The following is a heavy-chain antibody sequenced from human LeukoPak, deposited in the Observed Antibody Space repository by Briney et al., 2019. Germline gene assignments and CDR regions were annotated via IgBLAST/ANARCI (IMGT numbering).Heavy chain of an antibody. Sequence: GGSLRLSCAASGFTFSSYGMHWVRQAPGKGLEWVAFIRYDGSNKYYADSVKGRFTISRDNSKNTLYLQMNSLRAEDTAVYYCARGNDPPNWFDPWGQGTLVTVSS. V-gene: IGHV3-30*02. J-gene: IGHJ5*02. CDR1: GFTFSSYG. CDR3: ARGNDPPNWFDP. CDR2: IRYDGSNK.